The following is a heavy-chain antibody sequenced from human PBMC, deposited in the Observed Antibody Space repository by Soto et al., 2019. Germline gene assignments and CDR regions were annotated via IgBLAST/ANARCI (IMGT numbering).Heavy chain of an antibody. CDR3: AKETPYDSSGFFHGGLDS. Sequence: SETLSLTCAVSGGSISSGGYSWSWIRQPPGKGLEWIGYTYHSGSTYYNPSLKSRFTISRDNSKNTLYLQMNSLRAEDTAVYYCAKETPYDSSGFFHGGLDSWGQGTLVTVSS. D-gene: IGHD3-22*01. V-gene: IGHV4-30-2*02. J-gene: IGHJ4*02. CDR1: GGSISSGGYS. CDR2: TYHSGST.